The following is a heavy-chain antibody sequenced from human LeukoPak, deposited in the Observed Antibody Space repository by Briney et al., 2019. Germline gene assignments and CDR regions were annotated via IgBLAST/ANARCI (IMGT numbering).Heavy chain of an antibody. J-gene: IGHJ6*03. Sequence: SETLSLTCTVSGGSISSYYWSWIRQPPGKGLEWIGYIYYSGSTNYNPSLKSRVTISVDTSKNQFSLKLSSVTAADTAVYYCARDLRGATDYYYYYYMDVWGKGTTVTISS. CDR3: ARDLRGATDYYYYYYMDV. D-gene: IGHD1-26*01. CDR1: GGSISSYY. V-gene: IGHV4-59*12. CDR2: IYYSGST.